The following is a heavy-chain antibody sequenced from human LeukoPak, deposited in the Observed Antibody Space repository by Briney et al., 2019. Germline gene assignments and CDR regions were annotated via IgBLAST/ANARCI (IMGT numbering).Heavy chain of an antibody. Sequence: GGSLRLSCAASGFTFSSYAMSWVRQAPGKGLEWVSAISGGSTYYADSVKGRFTIFRDDSKNTLYLQMNNVRVEDTALYYCAKPGCSSIICYAPLNWGQGTLVTVSS. CDR1: GFTFSSYA. CDR3: AKPGCSSIICYAPLN. V-gene: IGHV3-23*01. J-gene: IGHJ4*02. D-gene: IGHD2-2*01. CDR2: ISGGST.